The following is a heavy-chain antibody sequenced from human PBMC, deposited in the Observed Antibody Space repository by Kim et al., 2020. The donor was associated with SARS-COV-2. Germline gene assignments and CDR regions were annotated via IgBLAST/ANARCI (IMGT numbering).Heavy chain of an antibody. CDR3: ASDSRYNNSPNPGGLDY. D-gene: IGHD3-10*01. CDR2: IWYDGSNK. V-gene: IGHV3-33*01. CDR1: GFTFSSYG. Sequence: GGSLRLSCAASGFTFSSYGMHWVRQAPGKGLEWVAVIWYDGSNKYYADSVKGRFTISNDTSKNTPYLQMNSLSAEDTAVYYCASDSRYNNSPNPGGLDYWGQGTLVTVSS. J-gene: IGHJ4*02.